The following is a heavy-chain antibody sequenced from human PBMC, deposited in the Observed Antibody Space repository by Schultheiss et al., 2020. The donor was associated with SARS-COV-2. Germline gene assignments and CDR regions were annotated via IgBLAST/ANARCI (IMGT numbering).Heavy chain of an antibody. J-gene: IGHJ6*02. CDR3: ARESRAAAGTLYYYYYGMDV. V-gene: IGHV3-33*08. Sequence: GGSLRLSCAASGFTFSSYGMHWVRQAPGKGLEWVAVIWYDGSNKYYADSVKGRFTISRDNSKNTLYLQMNSLRAEDTAVYYCARESRAAAGTLYYYYYGMDVWGQGTTVTVSS. CDR2: IWYDGSNK. CDR1: GFTFSSYG. D-gene: IGHD6-13*01.